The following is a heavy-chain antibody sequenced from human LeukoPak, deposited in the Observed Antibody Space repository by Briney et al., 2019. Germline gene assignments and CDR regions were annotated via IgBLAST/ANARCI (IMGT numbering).Heavy chain of an antibody. CDR1: GFTLHNYG. CDR3: VKVSGRGPLGLFDF. CDR2: ISGSGYNT. Sequence: PGGSLRLSCAASGFTLHNYGMAWVRQAPGKGLEWVSGISGSGYNTYYADSVKGRFTISRDDSKNTRYMQMNSLRVEDTAVYYCVKVSGRGPLGLFDFWGQGTLGTVS. J-gene: IGHJ4*02. D-gene: IGHD1-26*01. V-gene: IGHV3-23*01.